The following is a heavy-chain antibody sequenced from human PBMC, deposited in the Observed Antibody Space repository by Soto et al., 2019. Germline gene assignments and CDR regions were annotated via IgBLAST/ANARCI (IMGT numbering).Heavy chain of an antibody. CDR1: DGSISSYY. V-gene: IGHV4-59*01. Sequence: QMQRQVSGPGLVKPSATLSLTCTVSDGSISSYYWSWIRQPPGKGLDWLGYSFYTGSTNHNPSLKSRVTISLDMSTNQFSLRLSSVTAADTATYYCAKSRDGYNLNAIDDWGQGFLVTVSS. CDR2: SFYTGST. J-gene: IGHJ4*02. CDR3: AKSRDGYNLNAIDD. D-gene: IGHD5-12*01.